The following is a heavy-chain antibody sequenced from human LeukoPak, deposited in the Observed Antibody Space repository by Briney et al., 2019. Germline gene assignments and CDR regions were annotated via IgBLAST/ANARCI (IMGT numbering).Heavy chain of an antibody. J-gene: IGHJ4*02. CDR2: IYSGGST. Sequence: GGSLRLSCAASGFTVSSNYMSWVRQAPGKGLEWVSVIYSGGSTYYADSVKGRFTISRDNSKNTLYLQMNSLRAEDTAVYYCAKAEIVATPRYYFDYGGKGTLVTVSS. D-gene: IGHD5-12*01. V-gene: IGHV3-53*01. CDR3: AKAEIVATPRYYFDY. CDR1: GFTVSSNY.